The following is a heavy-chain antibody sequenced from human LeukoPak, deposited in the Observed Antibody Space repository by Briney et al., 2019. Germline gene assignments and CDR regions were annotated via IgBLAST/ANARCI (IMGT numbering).Heavy chain of an antibody. CDR3: ARSRHYGPSTAGRPYNWFDP. CDR1: GVSISSYY. CDR2: IYYSGST. D-gene: IGHD4-17*01. J-gene: IGHJ5*02. Sequence: NPSETLSLTCTVSGVSISSYYWSWIRQPPGKGLEWIGYIYYSGSTNYNPSLKSRVTISVDTSKNQFSLKLSSVTAADTAVYYCARSRHYGPSTAGRPYNWFDPWGQGTLVTVSS. V-gene: IGHV4-59*01.